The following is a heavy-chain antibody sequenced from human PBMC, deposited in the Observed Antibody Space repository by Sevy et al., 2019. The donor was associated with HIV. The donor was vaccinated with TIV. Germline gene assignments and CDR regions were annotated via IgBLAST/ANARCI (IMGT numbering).Heavy chain of an antibody. CDR3: VRGSSSWNGMDY. CDR2: INIDVSDT. J-gene: IGHJ4*02. D-gene: IGHD6-13*01. CDR1: GFTFSSYW. Sequence: GGSLRLSCAASGFTFSSYWMHWVRQATGKGLVSVSRINIDVSDTSYADSVKGRFTISRDNAKNTLYLQMNSLRAEDTAVYYCVRGSSSWNGMDYWGQGTLVTVSS. V-gene: IGHV3-74*01.